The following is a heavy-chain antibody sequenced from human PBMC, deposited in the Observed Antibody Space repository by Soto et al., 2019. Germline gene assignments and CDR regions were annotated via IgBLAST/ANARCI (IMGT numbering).Heavy chain of an antibody. CDR2: ISAYNGDT. D-gene: IGHD3-10*01. Sequence: QVQLVQSGGEVRKPGASVKVSCKASGYTFTSHGISWVRQAPGQGLEWMGWISAYNGDTNYAQKLQGRVTVTTDRSTSTAYMELRSLRSADTAVYYCARMVRGSNIDYYHCMDVWGKGTTVTVSS. J-gene: IGHJ6*03. CDR1: GYTFTSHG. V-gene: IGHV1-18*01. CDR3: ARMVRGSNIDYYHCMDV.